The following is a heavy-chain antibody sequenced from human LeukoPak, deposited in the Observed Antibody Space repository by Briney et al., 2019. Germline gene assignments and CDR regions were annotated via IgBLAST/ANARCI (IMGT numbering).Heavy chain of an antibody. Sequence: SETLALTCTASGGSISSYYWSWIRQPPGKGLEWIGYIYYSGSTNYNPSLKSRVTISVDTSKNQFSLKLSSVTAADTAVYYCAGTPQGTMYYYDSSGYYFAFDIWGQGTMVTVSS. CDR1: GGSISSYY. D-gene: IGHD3-22*01. V-gene: IGHV4-59*01. CDR2: IYYSGST. J-gene: IGHJ3*02. CDR3: AGTPQGTMYYYDSSGYYFAFDI.